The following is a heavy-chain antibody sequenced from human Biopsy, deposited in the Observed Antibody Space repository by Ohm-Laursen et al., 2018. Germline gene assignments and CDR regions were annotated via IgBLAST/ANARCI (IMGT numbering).Heavy chain of an antibody. Sequence: SLRLSCAASELTFSGYSMNWVRQAPGRGLEWVSYINVYSKKKYYADSVKGRFIVSRDNDKNSLYLQMNSLRAEDTAVYHCARSPGRDRMDVWGQGTTVIVSS. CDR1: ELTFSGYS. D-gene: IGHD1-14*01. CDR2: INVYSKKK. V-gene: IGHV3-48*04. CDR3: ARSPGRDRMDV. J-gene: IGHJ6*02.